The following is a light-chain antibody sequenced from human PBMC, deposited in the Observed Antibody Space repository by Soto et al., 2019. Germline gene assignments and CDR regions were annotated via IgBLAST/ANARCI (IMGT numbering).Light chain of an antibody. CDR3: QQSYSAPFT. CDR2: AAS. V-gene: IGKV1-39*01. J-gene: IGKJ3*01. Sequence: DSQMNQSPSSLSASVGDRVTITCRASQSISSYLNWYQQKPGKAPKLLISAASSLQSGVPSRFSDSGSGTDFPPTSSSLQPKDLATCYCQQSYSAPFTFGPGTKVDI. CDR1: QSISSY.